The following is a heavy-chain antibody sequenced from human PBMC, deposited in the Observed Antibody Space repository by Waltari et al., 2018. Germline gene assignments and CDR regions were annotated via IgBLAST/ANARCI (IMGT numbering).Heavy chain of an antibody. CDR3: ARSYSPAASAPYHFVY. Sequence: QVQLQESGRGLVKPSETLSLTCAVSGYAISSGNYWGWIRQHQGNWLAWMRSIYHSGLTYYNSSVRSHGSCAGDTSKNQFSLKLSSVTAASTAVYYCARSYSPAASAPYHFVYCVQGTLVTVSS. V-gene: IGHV4-38-2*01. CDR2: IYHSGLT. D-gene: IGHD2-15*01. CDR1: GYAISSGNY. J-gene: IGHJ4*02.